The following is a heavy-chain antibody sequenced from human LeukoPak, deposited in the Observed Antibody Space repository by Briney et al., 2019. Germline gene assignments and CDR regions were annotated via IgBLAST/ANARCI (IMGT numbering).Heavy chain of an antibody. CDR2: INPNSGGT. D-gene: IGHD3-3*01. CDR3: ARASSHTNFDY. V-gene: IGHV1-2*02. J-gene: IGHJ4*02. Sequence: ASVKVSCKASGYTFTGYYMRWVRQAPGQGLEWMGWINPNSGGTNYAQKFQGRVTMTRDTSISTAYMELSRLRSDDTAVYYCARASSHTNFDYWGQGTLVPVSS. CDR1: GYTFTGYY.